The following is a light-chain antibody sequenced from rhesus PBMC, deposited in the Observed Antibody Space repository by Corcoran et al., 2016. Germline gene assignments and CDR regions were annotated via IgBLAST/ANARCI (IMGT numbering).Light chain of an antibody. CDR2: GAS. CDR3: LQHNSYPRT. CDR1: QGISSY. J-gene: IGKJ1*01. V-gene: IGKV1-28*03. Sequence: DIQMTQSPSSLSASVGDTVTITCRASQGISSYLNWFQQKPGKAPKLLIYGASSLESGVPSRFSGSGSGTDFTLTISSLQPEDFAAYYCLQHNSYPRTFGQGTKVEIK.